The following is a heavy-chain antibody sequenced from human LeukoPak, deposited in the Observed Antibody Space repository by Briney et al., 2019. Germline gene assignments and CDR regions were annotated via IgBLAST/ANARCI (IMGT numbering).Heavy chain of an antibody. D-gene: IGHD2-15*01. J-gene: IGHJ3*02. CDR3: ARATLNTRNAFDI. CDR1: KFTFSSYW. CDR2: IKSDGSTT. V-gene: IGHV3-74*01. Sequence: GGSLRVSCAASKFTFSSYWMHWVRQAPGKGLVWVSRIKSDGSTTYYADSVKGRFTISRDNAKNTLYLQMDSLRAEDTAVYYCARATLNTRNAFDIWGQGKRVTVSS.